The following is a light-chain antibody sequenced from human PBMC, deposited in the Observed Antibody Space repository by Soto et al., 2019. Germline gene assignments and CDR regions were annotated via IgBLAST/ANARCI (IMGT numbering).Light chain of an antibody. CDR2: DVT. Sequence: QSALTQPPSVSGSPGQSVTISCTGTSSDVGGYDYVSWYQQHPGKAPKLLIYDVTTRPSRVRDRFSRSKSGNTASLTISGLQAEDEAHFFCCSYGGSFPDVFGTGTKVTVL. V-gene: IGLV2-11*02. CDR1: SSDVGGYDY. J-gene: IGLJ1*01. CDR3: CSYGGSFPDV.